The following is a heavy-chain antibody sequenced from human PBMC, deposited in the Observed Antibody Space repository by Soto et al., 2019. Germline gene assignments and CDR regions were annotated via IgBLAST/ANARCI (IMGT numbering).Heavy chain of an antibody. CDR1: GYTFTTFW. CDR3: ARKGFSKHYFYAANV. J-gene: IGHJ6*02. D-gene: IGHD2-15*01. Sequence: GESLKISCKGFGYTFTTFWISWVRQMPGKGLEWVGRIDPGDTYVTYSPSFQGHVTISADRSRTTAYLQLRSLEASDSATYFCARKGFSKHYFYAANVWGQGTTVTVSS. V-gene: IGHV5-10-1*01. CDR2: IDPGDTYV.